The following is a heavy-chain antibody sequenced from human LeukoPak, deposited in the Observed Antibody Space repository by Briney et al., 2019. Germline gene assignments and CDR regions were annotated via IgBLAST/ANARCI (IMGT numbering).Heavy chain of an antibody. CDR2: ISGSGGST. J-gene: IGHJ4*02. CDR1: GFTFSSYA. Sequence: GGSLRLSCAASGFTFSSYAMSWVRQAPGKGLEWVSAISGSGGSTYYADFVKGRFTISRDNSKNTLYLQMNGLRAEDTAVYYCAKVPDYGDDVYYFDYWGQGTLVTVSS. CDR3: AKVPDYGDDVYYFDY. D-gene: IGHD4-17*01. V-gene: IGHV3-23*01.